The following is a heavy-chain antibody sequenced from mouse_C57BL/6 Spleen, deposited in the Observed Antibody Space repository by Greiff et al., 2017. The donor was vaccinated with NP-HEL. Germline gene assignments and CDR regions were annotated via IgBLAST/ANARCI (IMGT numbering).Heavy chain of an antibody. D-gene: IGHD1-1*01. Sequence: VQGVESGPELVKPGASVKISCKASGYAFSSSWMNWVKQRPGKGLEWIGRIYPGDGDTNYNGKFKGKATLTADKSSSTAYMQLSSLTSEDSAVYFCARFHGSSPDWYFDVWGTGTTVTVSS. V-gene: IGHV1-82*01. CDR3: ARFHGSSPDWYFDV. CDR1: GYAFSSSW. J-gene: IGHJ1*03. CDR2: IYPGDGDT.